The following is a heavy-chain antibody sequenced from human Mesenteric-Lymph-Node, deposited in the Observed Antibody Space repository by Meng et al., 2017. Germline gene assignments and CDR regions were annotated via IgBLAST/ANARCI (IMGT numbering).Heavy chain of an antibody. CDR2: ISGSGGST. CDR1: GFTFSSYA. D-gene: IGHD2-21*01. V-gene: IGHV3-23*01. CDR3: ASRIWDGGAYYFGY. J-gene: IGHJ4*02. Sequence: GGSLRLSCAASGFTFSSYAMSWVRQAPGKGLEWVSAISGSGGSTYYADSVKGRFTISRDNSKNTLYLQMNSLRAEDTAVYYCASRIWDGGAYYFGYWGQGTLVTVSS.